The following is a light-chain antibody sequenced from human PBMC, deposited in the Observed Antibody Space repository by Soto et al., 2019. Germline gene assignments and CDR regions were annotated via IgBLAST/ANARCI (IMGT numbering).Light chain of an antibody. J-gene: IGKJ1*01. Sequence: DIQMTQSPSSVSASGGFRLTITCRSSQSISSWLAWYQQKPGKAPKLLIYAASSLQSGVPSRFSGSGSGTDFTLTISSLQPEDFATYYCQQANSFPPTFGQGTKVDIK. CDR1: QSISSW. CDR2: AAS. CDR3: QQANSFPPT. V-gene: IGKV1-12*01.